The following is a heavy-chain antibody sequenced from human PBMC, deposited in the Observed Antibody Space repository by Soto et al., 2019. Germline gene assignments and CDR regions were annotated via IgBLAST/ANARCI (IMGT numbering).Heavy chain of an antibody. V-gene: IGHV4-59*01. CDR2: IYYSGST. CDR1: GGSISSYY. D-gene: IGHD3-22*01. Sequence: ASETLSLTCTVSGGSISSYYWSWILQPPGKGLEWIGYIYYSGSTNYNPSLKSRVTISVDTSKNQFSLKLSSVTAADTAVYYFARWDDCSGIYDYWGQGTLVTVSA. J-gene: IGHJ4*02. CDR3: ARWDDCSGIYDY.